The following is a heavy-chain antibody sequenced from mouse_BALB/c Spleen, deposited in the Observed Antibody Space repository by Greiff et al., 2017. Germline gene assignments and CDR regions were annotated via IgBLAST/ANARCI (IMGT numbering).Heavy chain of an antibody. V-gene: IGHV5-6-4*01. CDR2: ISSGGSYT. Sequence: EVHLVESGGGLVKPGGSLKLSCAASGFTFSSYTMSWVRQTPEKRLEWVATISSGGSYTYYPDSVKGRFTISRDNAKNTLYLQMSSLKSEDTAMYYCTRDHYYGSSRYFDVWGAGTTVTVSS. CDR3: TRDHYYGSSRYFDV. CDR1: GFTFSSYT. J-gene: IGHJ1*01. D-gene: IGHD1-1*01.